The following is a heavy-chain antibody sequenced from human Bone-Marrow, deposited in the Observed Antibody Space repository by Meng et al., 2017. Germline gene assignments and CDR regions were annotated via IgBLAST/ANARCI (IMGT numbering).Heavy chain of an antibody. D-gene: IGHD5-18*01. V-gene: IGHV3-53*04. CDR3: ARGLVDTATIYYFDY. CDR1: GFTVSSNY. Sequence: GGSLRLSCAASGFTVSSNYMSWVRQAPGKGLEWVSVIYSGGSTYYADSVKGRFTISRHNSKNTPYLQMNSLRAEDTAVYYCARGLVDTATIYYFDYWGQGTLVTVSS. J-gene: IGHJ4*02. CDR2: IYSGGST.